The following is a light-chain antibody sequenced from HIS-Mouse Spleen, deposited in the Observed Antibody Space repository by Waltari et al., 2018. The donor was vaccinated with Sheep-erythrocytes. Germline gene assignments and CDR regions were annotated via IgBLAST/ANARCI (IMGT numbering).Light chain of an antibody. CDR2: DVS. CDR3: CSYAGSYNHV. V-gene: IGLV2-11*01. J-gene: IGLJ1*01. Sequence: QSALTQPRSVSGSPGQAVTISRTGTSSDVGGYTNVSWYQQHPGKAPKLMIYDVSKRPSGVPDRFSGSKSGNTASLTISGLQAEDEADYYCCSYAGSYNHVFATGTKVTVL. CDR1: SSDVGGYTN.